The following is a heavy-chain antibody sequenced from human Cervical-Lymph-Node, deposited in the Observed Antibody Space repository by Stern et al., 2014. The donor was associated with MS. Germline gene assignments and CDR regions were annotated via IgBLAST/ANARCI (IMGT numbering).Heavy chain of an antibody. CDR1: GFSFSRYA. J-gene: IGHJ4*02. Sequence: VQLVESGGGVVQPARSLRLSCTSSGFSFSRYAMRWVRQAPRQGLAQVSLICDDGSNPYYAGSVPGLFTISRDNFKNTLYLQMNSLRAEDPAVYYCASAYSSSHYYFDYWGQGTLVTVSS. CDR3: ASAYSSSHYYFDY. V-gene: IGHV3-33*01. CDR2: ICDDGSNP. D-gene: IGHD6-13*01.